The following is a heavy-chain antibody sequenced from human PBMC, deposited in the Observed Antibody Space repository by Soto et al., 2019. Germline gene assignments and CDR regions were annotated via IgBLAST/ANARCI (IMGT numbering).Heavy chain of an antibody. Sequence: QLQLQESGPGLVKPSETLSLTCTVSGGSISSSSYYWGWIRQPPGKGLEWIGSIYYSGSTYYNPSLKSRVTISVDTSKNQFSLKLSSVTAADTAVYYCARHERWGDWFDPWGQGTLVTVSS. CDR3: ARHERWGDWFDP. CDR1: GGSISSSSYY. J-gene: IGHJ5*02. D-gene: IGHD3-16*01. V-gene: IGHV4-39*01. CDR2: IYYSGST.